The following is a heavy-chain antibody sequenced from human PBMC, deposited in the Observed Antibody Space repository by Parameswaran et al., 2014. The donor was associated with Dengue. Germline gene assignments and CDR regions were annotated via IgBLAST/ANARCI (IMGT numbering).Heavy chain of an antibody. V-gene: IGHV4-39*01. D-gene: IGHD2-15*01. Sequence: PGKGLEWIGSIYYSGSTYYNPSLKSRVTISVDTSKNQFSLKLSSVTAADTAVYYCATDRAYCSGGSCYSNEFDYWGQGTLVTVSS. CDR2: IYYSGST. CDR3: ATDRAYCSGGSCYSNEFDY. J-gene: IGHJ4*02.